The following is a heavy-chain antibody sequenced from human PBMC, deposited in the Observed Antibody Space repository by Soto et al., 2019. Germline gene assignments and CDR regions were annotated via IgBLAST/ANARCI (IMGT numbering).Heavy chain of an antibody. CDR2: IYSSGRT. CDR3: ARDFDVNTALDYWYFEL. D-gene: IGHD3-9*01. J-gene: IGHJ2*01. Sequence: QVHLQESGPGVVKASETLSLTCSLSGGSTSGKYWSWIRQSAGKGLEWIGRIYSSGRTHYNPSLGSRVSMSVAQNSFSLRLTAVTAAETAIYYCARDFDVNTALDYWYFELWGRGTQVSVSS. CDR1: GGSTSGKY. V-gene: IGHV4-4*07.